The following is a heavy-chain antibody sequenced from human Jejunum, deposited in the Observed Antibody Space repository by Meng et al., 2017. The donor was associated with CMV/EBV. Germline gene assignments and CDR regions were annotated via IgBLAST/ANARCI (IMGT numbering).Heavy chain of an antibody. CDR1: FIGYY. CDR2: VMPHTGAT. J-gene: IGHJ5*02. V-gene: IGHV1-2*02. D-gene: IGHD2-15*01. Sequence: FIGYYRHWVRQAPGQGLEWMGWVMPHTGATNYAQKFQGRVTLTRDASTAYMELHRLTSDDTALYYCARAVDVSAQPDLPSYSHLDRWGQGTLVTVSS. CDR3: ARAVDVSAQPDLPSYSHLDR.